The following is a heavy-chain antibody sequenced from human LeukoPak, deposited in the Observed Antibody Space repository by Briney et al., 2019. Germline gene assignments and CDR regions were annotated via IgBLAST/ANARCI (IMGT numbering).Heavy chain of an antibody. Sequence: PGGSLRLSCVGSGFTYTDYGMHWFRQAPGKGPQCVSRINRDGTITDYADSVKGRLSISRDNAKNLLYLQMDGLRADDTAVYYCANDLSWHTADRWGQGILVTVSS. CDR2: INRDGTIT. CDR3: ANDLSWHTADR. V-gene: IGHV3-74*01. J-gene: IGHJ5*02. D-gene: IGHD5-18*01. CDR1: GFTYTDYG.